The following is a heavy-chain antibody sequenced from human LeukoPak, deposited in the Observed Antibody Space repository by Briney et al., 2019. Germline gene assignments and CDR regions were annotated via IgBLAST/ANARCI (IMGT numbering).Heavy chain of an antibody. Sequence: SETLSLTCTVSGGSISSGGYYWSWIRQHPGKGLEWIGYIYYSGSTYYNPSLKSRVTISVDTSKNQFSLKLSSVTAADTAVYYCARAIAARARGAFDYWGQGTLVTVSS. D-gene: IGHD6-6*01. J-gene: IGHJ4*02. CDR2: IYYSGST. CDR3: ARAIAARARGAFDY. CDR1: GGSISSGGYY. V-gene: IGHV4-31*03.